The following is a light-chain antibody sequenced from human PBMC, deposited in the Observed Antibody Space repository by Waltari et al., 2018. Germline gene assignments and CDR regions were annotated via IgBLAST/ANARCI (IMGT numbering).Light chain of an antibody. J-gene: IGKJ2*01. CDR2: WAS. Sequence: DIAMTQSPDSLPVSLGETATLNCKSSQSVVYSFNNRDYIAWYQQKPGQPPKLLIYWASTRESGVPDRFSGSGSGTDFTLTISNLQAEDVAVYYCQQYDNTPYTFGQGTRLEIK. CDR3: QQYDNTPYT. CDR1: QSVVYSFNNRDY. V-gene: IGKV4-1*01.